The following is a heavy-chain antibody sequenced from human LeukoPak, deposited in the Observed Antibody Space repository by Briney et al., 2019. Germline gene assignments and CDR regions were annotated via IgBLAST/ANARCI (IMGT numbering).Heavy chain of an antibody. Sequence: GGSLTLSCAASGFTFSNYWMNWVRQAPGKGLEWVANIMRDGSVTYYEDSVKGRFTISRDNAKNSLYLEMNSLRAEDTAVYFCARDDEYDSTGFYYDRPDSWGQGTLVTVSS. V-gene: IGHV3-7*01. J-gene: IGHJ4*02. CDR3: ARDDEYDSTGFYYDRPDS. CDR1: GFTFSNYW. D-gene: IGHD3-22*01. CDR2: IMRDGSVT.